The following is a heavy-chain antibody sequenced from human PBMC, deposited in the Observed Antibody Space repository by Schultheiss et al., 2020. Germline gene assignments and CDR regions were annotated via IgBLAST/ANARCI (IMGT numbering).Heavy chain of an antibody. V-gene: IGHV4-59*08. CDR2: IYYSGST. Sequence: SETLSLTCTVSGGSISSYYWSWIRQPPGKGLEWIGTIYYSGSTYYNPSLKSRVTISVDTSKNQFSLKLSSVTAADTAVYYCARVGYYYDSSGYYYDAFDIWGQGTMVTVSS. D-gene: IGHD3-22*01. J-gene: IGHJ3*02. CDR3: ARVGYYYDSSGYYYDAFDI. CDR1: GGSISSYY.